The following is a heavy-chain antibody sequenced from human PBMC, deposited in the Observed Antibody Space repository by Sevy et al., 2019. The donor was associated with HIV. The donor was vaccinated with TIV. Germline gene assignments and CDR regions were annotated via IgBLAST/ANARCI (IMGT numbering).Heavy chain of an antibody. CDR2: IYNGGTT. Sequence: SETLSLTCTVSGASMRSSHYLGWIRQPPGKGLEWIGSIYNGGTTYYNPSLKTRLTVSVDTSKNQFSLKLSSVTAADTAVYYCARVPQWLGPSFDSWGQGTLVTVSS. D-gene: IGHD6-19*01. V-gene: IGHV4-39*01. J-gene: IGHJ4*02. CDR1: GASMRSSHY. CDR3: ARVPQWLGPSFDS.